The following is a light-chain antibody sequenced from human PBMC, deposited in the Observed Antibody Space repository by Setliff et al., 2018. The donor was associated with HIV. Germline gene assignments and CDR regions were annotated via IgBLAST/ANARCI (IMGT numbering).Light chain of an antibody. Sequence: QSVLTQPASVSGSPGQSITISCTGTSSDVGGYNYVSWYQQHPGKAPKLMIYDVSKRPSGVSSRFSGSKSGNTASLTISGLQLEDESDYYCCSFTSSHTYVFGTGTKVTVL. CDR1: SSDVGGYNY. CDR2: DVS. CDR3: CSFTSSHTYV. J-gene: IGLJ1*01. V-gene: IGLV2-14*01.